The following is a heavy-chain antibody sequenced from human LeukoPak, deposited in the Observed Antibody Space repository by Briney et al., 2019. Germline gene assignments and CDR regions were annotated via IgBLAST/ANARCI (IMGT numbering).Heavy chain of an antibody. CDR1: GGSISSSSYY. CDR2: IYYTGST. V-gene: IGHV4-39*07. J-gene: IGHJ3*02. D-gene: IGHD3-3*01. CDR3: ARCTPAYYDFWSGYSGGDAFDI. Sequence: PSETLSLNCTGSGGSISSSSYYWGWIRQPPGKGLEWIGSIYYTGSTYYNPSLKSRVTVTVDTSKNQLSLKLSSVTAADTAVYYCARCTPAYYDFWSGYSGGDAFDIWGQGTMVTVSS.